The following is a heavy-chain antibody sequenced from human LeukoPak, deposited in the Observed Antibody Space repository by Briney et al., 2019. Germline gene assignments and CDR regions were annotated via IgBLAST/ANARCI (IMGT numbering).Heavy chain of an antibody. D-gene: IGHD2-15*01. V-gene: IGHV4-34*01. J-gene: IGHJ4*02. CDR2: INHSGST. CDR1: GGSFSGYY. CDR3: ARAIYCSGGSCYSGGLVY. Sequence: PSETLSLTCAVYGGSFSGYYWSWIRQPPGKGLEWIGEINHSGSTNYNPSLKSRVTISVDTSKNQFSLKLSSVTAADTAVYYCARAIYCSGGSCYSGGLVYWGQGTLVTVSS.